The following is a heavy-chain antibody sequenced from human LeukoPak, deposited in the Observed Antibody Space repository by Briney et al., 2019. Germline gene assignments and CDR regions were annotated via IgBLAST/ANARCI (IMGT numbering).Heavy chain of an antibody. CDR1: GGSFSNYY. D-gene: IGHD3-3*02. CDR2: INHSGST. J-gene: IGHJ4*02. Sequence: PSETLSLTCAVYGGSFSNYYWSWIRQPPGKGLEWIGEINHSGSTKYNPSLKSRVTISVDMSKNQFSLHLSSVTAADTAVYYCAKHFELGFDSWGQGTLVTVPS. V-gene: IGHV4-34*01. CDR3: AKHFELGFDS.